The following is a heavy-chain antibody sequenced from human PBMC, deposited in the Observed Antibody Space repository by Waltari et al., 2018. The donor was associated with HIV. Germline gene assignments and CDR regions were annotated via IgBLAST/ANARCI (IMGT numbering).Heavy chain of an antibody. CDR2: SNPSSGGT. Sequence: QVQLVQSGAEVKKPGASVKVSCKASGNIFPDHYIPWVRQAPGQGLEWMGKSNPSSGGTKAAQKLQGRVTMTWETSINTAYVELSGLRSDDTAVYFCARDRSIVSRHYDNAVAPYFDNWGRGTLVSVSS. V-gene: IGHV1-2*02. D-gene: IGHD3-22*01. CDR1: GNIFPDHY. CDR3: ARDRSIVSRHYDNAVAPYFDN. J-gene: IGHJ4*02.